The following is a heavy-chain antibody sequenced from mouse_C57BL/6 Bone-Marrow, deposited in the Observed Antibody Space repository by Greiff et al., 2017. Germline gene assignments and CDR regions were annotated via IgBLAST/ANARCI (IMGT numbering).Heavy chain of an antibody. Sequence: VQLQQPGAELVKPGASVKMSCKASGYTFTSYWITWVKQRPGQGLEWIGDIYPGRGSTNYNEKFKSKATLTVDTSSSTAYMQLSSLTSEDSAVYYCARRELLRLLYARDYWGQGTSVTVSS. V-gene: IGHV1-55*01. J-gene: IGHJ4*01. CDR3: ARRELLRLLYARDY. D-gene: IGHD1-1*01. CDR2: IYPGRGST. CDR1: GYTFTSYW.